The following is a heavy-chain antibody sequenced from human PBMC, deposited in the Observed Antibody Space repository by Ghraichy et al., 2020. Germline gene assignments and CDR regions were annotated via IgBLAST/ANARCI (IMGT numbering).Heavy chain of an antibody. D-gene: IGHD6-13*01. CDR3: TKAAGRSWSLFY. CDR1: GFTVSRDY. CDR2: IYNDGRT. V-gene: IGHV3-66*01. J-gene: IGHJ4*02. Sequence: WGSLRLSCAASGFTVSRDYMTWVRQAPGKGLEWVSLIYNDGRTYYADSVGGRFTISRDTSKNTLSLQMDSLRADDTAVYYCTKAAGRSWSLFYWGQGTLVTVSS.